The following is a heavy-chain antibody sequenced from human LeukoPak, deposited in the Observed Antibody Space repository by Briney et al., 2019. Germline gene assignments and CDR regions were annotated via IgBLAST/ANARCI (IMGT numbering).Heavy chain of an antibody. J-gene: IGHJ4*02. CDR1: GYTFTGYY. V-gene: IGHV1-2*06. CDR3: ARSTGHYFDY. CDR2: INPNSGGT. Sequence: GASVKVSCKASGYTFTGYYMHWVRQAPGQGLEWMGRINPNSGGTNYAQKFQGRVTMTRDASISTAYMDLSSLRSDDTAVYYCARSTGHYFDYWGQGILVTVSS. D-gene: IGHD2-8*02.